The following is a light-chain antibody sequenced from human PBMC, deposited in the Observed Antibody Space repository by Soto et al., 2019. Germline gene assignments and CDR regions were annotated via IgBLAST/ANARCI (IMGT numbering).Light chain of an antibody. Sequence: QSVLTQPPSVSGAPGQRVTISCTGSSSNIGAHYDVHWYQQLPGTAPKLLIYGNSNRPSGVPDRFSGSKSGTSASLAITGLQAEDEADYYCQSYDSSLSAVVFGGGTKLTVL. CDR3: QSYDSSLSAVV. V-gene: IGLV1-40*01. CDR1: SSNIGAHYD. J-gene: IGLJ2*01. CDR2: GNS.